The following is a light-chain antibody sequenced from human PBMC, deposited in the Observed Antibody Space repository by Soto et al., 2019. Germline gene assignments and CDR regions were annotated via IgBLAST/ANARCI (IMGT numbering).Light chain of an antibody. Sequence: QSVPTQSSSASASLGSSVKLTCTLSSGHSSYIIAWHQEQPGKAPRFLMKLEQSGSYNKGSGLPDRFSGSSSGADRYLTISNLQFEDEADYYCETWDTNTWVFGGGTKLTVL. V-gene: IGLV4-60*02. J-gene: IGLJ3*02. CDR1: SGHSSYI. CDR2: LEQSGSY. CDR3: ETWDTNTWV.